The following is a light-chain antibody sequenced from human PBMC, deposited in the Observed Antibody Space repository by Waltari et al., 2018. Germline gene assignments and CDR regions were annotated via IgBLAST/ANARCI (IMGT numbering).Light chain of an antibody. J-gene: IGLJ2*01. Sequence: QSVLTQPPSASGTPGQRVTIFCSGSSSNIGVENVNCFQQFPGTAPKLLISRSIQRPSGVPDRFSGSKSGTSASLAINGLQSDDEADYYCAAWDRSLRIVVFGGGTKLTVL. CDR2: RSI. V-gene: IGLV1-44*01. CDR3: AAWDRSLRIVV. CDR1: SSNIGVEN.